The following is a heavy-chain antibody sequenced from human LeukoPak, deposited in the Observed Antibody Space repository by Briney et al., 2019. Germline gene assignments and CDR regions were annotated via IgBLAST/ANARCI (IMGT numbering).Heavy chain of an antibody. V-gene: IGHV4-34*01. CDR3: ARVRGQQLGQYYYYCGMDV. J-gene: IGHJ6*02. D-gene: IGHD6-13*01. Sequence: SETLSLTCAVYGGSFSGYYWSWIRQPPGKGLEWIGEINHSGSTNYNPSLKSRVTISVDTSKNQFSLKLSSVTAADTAVYYCARVRGQQLGQYYYYCGMDVWGQGTTVTVSS. CDR1: GGSFSGYY. CDR2: INHSGST.